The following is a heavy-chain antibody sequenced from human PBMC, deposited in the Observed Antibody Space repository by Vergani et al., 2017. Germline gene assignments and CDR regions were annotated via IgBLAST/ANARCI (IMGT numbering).Heavy chain of an antibody. Sequence: QVQLVQSGAEVKKPGASVKVSCKASGYTFTSYDIHWVRQATGQGLEWMGWMNPNSGNTGYAQKFQGRVTMTRNTSISTAYMELSSLRSEDTAVYYCARVAGRSRYCTNGVCQTLPYWGQGTLVTVSS. J-gene: IGHJ4*02. CDR3: ARVAGRSRYCTNGVCQTLPY. CDR2: MNPNSGNT. V-gene: IGHV1-8*01. CDR1: GYTFTSYD. D-gene: IGHD2-8*01.